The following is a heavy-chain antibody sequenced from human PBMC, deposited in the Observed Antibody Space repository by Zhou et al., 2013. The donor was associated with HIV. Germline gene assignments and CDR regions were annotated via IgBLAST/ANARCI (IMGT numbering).Heavy chain of an antibody. J-gene: IGHJ6*04. V-gene: IGHV1-69*04. Sequence: QVQLVQSGPEVKKPGSPVKISCKASGGTFSDYAISWVRQAPGQGLEWMGRILPILGIINYAQNFQDRITITADKSTTTAYMELNSLRSDDTAVYFCARDGGYCSGDICYSQIMDVWGKGNRGHVSPQ. CDR3: ARDGGYCSGDICYSQIMDV. D-gene: IGHD2-8*02. CDR1: GGTFSDYA. CDR2: ILPILGII.